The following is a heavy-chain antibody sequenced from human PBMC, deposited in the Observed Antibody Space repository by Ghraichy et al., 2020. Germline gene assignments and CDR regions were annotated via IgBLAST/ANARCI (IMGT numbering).Heavy chain of an antibody. CDR1: GGSFSGYY. D-gene: IGHD1-1*01. Sequence: SETLSLTCAVYGGSFSGYYWSWIRQPPGKGLEWIGEINHSGSTNYNPSLKSRVTISVDTSKNQFSLKLSSVTAADTAVYYCARGGNWRLNNWYFDLWGRGTLVTVSS. V-gene: IGHV4-34*01. CDR3: ARGGNWRLNNWYFDL. CDR2: INHSGST. J-gene: IGHJ2*01.